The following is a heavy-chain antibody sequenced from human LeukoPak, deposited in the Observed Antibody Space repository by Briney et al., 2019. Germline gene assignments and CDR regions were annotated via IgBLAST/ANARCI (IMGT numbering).Heavy chain of an antibody. CDR2: IYTSGST. CDR3: ARILVSSTSTKFDP. CDR1: GGSIRSYY. J-gene: IGHJ5*02. V-gene: IGHV4-4*09. Sequence: SETLSLTCTVSGGSIRSYYWSWIRQPPGKGLGWIGYIYTSGSTNYNPSLKSRVTISVDTSKNQFSLKLSSVTAADTAVYYCARILVSSTSTKFDPWGQGTLVTVSS. D-gene: IGHD2-2*01.